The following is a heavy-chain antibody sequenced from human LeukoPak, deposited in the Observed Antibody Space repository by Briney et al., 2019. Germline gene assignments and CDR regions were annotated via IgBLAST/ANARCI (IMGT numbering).Heavy chain of an antibody. CDR3: AKTQGYYDA. D-gene: IGHD2-15*01. J-gene: IGHJ5*02. CDR2: TNSGGTST. CDR1: GFPFSDFS. Sequence: GGSLRLSCATSGFPFSDFSMSWVRQAPGKGLEWISTTNSGGTSTYYAESVKGRFTISRDNSKNTLYLRMNSLRADDTAVYYCAKTQGYYDAWGQGALVTVSS. V-gene: IGHV3-23*01.